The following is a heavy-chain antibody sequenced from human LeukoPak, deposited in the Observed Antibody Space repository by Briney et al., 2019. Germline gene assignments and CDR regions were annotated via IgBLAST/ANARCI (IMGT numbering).Heavy chain of an antibody. J-gene: IGHJ2*01. CDR2: IYYSGST. Sequence: SETLSLTCTVSGGSISRYSWSWIRQSPGKGLEWIGQIYYSGSTNYNPSLKSRVTISVDTSKNQFSLKLSSVTAADTAVYYCARDKSYYDSSGYFWYFDLWGRGTLVTVSS. CDR1: GGSISRYS. V-gene: IGHV4-59*01. D-gene: IGHD3-22*01. CDR3: ARDKSYYDSSGYFWYFDL.